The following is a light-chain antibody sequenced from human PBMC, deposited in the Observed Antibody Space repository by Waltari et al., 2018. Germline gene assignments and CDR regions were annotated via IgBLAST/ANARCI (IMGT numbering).Light chain of an antibody. J-gene: IGKJ4*01. Sequence: DLQMTQSPSSLSASVGDRVTITCQASENVNNYLNWYQQKPGKAPKLLIYKASTLQSGVPSRFSGSGSGTDYTFTISSLQSEDVATYYCQHGYGTPLTFGGGTKVEIK. CDR3: QHGYGTPLT. CDR1: ENVNNY. CDR2: KAS. V-gene: IGKV1-39*01.